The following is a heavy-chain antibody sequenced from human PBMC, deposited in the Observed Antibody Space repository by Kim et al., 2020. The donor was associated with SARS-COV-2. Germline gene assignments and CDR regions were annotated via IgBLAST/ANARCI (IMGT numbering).Heavy chain of an antibody. V-gene: IGHV3-30-3*01. CDR2: ISYDGSNK. Sequence: GGSLRLSCAASGFTFSSYAMHWVRQAPGKGLEWVAVISYDGSNKYYADSVKGRFTISRDNSKNTLYLQMNSLRAEDTAVYYCASNRAGIAVAGKAFDIWGQGTMVTVSS. CDR3: ASNRAGIAVAGKAFDI. CDR1: GFTFSSYA. D-gene: IGHD6-19*01. J-gene: IGHJ3*02.